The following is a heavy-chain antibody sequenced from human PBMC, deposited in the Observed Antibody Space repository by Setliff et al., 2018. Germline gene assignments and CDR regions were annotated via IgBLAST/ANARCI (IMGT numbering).Heavy chain of an antibody. D-gene: IGHD3-10*01. V-gene: IGHV1-24*01. Sequence: ASVKVSCKVSGYTLTELSMHWVRQAPGKGLEWMGGFDPEDGETIYAQKFQGRVTMTEDTSTDTAYMELSSLRSEDTAVYYCATGRLLWFGELIKDAFDIWGQGTMVTV. CDR3: ATGRLLWFGELIKDAFDI. J-gene: IGHJ3*02. CDR2: FDPEDGET. CDR1: GYTLTELS.